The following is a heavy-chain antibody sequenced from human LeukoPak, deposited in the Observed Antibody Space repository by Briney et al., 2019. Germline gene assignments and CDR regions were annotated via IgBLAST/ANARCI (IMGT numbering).Heavy chain of an antibody. CDR3: ARETYYDSSGYLHY. Sequence: ASVKVSCKASGYTFTGYYMHWVRQAPGQGLEWMGWINPNSGGTNCAQKFQGRVTMTRDTSISTAYMELSRLRSDDTAVYYCARETYYDSSGYLHYWGQGTLVTVSS. V-gene: IGHV1-2*02. D-gene: IGHD3-22*01. J-gene: IGHJ4*02. CDR1: GYTFTGYY. CDR2: INPNSGGT.